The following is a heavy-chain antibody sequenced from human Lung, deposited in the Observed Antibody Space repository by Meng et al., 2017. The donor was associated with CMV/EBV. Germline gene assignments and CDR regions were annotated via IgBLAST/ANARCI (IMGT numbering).Heavy chain of an antibody. CDR1: GGTFSSYA. V-gene: IGHV1-69*10. D-gene: IGHD2-2*01. Sequence: SVXVSXXASGGTFSSYAISWVRQAPGQGLEWMGGIIPILGIANYAQKFQGRVTITADKSTSTAYMELSSLRSEDTAVYYCARGTGYCSSTSCWGPDDPSYYFDYWGHGTLVTVSS. CDR3: ARGTGYCSSTSCWGPDDPSYYFDY. J-gene: IGHJ4*01. CDR2: IIPILGIA.